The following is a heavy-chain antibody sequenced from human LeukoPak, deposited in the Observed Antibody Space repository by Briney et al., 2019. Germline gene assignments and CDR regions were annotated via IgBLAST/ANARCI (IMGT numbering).Heavy chain of an antibody. Sequence: SGGSLRLSCAASGFTFSSYWMSWVRQAPGKGLEWVVNINQDGSEKYYVDSVKGRFTIYRDNAKNSLSLQMNSLRAEDTAVYYCARGKTTSGMSAGYWGQGTLVTVSP. V-gene: IGHV3-7*01. CDR2: INQDGSEK. J-gene: IGHJ4*02. CDR1: GFTFSSYW. CDR3: ARGKTTSGMSAGY. D-gene: IGHD1-1*01.